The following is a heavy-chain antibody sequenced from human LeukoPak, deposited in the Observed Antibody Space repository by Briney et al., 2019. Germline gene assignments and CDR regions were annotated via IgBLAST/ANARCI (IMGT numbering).Heavy chain of an antibody. D-gene: IGHD1-7*01. CDR1: GYTFTSYG. CDR3: AGDTPELLSYYYYYMDV. J-gene: IGHJ6*03. CDR2: IIPIFGTA. V-gene: IGHV1-69*06. Sequence: EASVKVSCKASGYTFTSYGISWVRQAPGQGLEWMGGIIPIFGTANYAQKFQGRVTITADKSTSTAYLELSSLRSEDTAVYYCAGDTPELLSYYYYYMDVWGKGTTVTVYS.